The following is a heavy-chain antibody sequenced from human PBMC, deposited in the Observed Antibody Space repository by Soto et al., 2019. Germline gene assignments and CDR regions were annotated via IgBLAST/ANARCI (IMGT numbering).Heavy chain of an antibody. J-gene: IGHJ6*03. Sequence: QVQLVESGGGVVQPGWSLRLSCAASGFIFNTYGMHWVRQAPGKGLEWVALISYDGSNIYSADSVKGRFTISRDNSKNTLYLKMNSLGGEDSVAYYCAKCCGNLDMYFYYYMDGWGKGTTVTVSS. CDR3: AKCCGNLDMYFYYYMDG. V-gene: IGHV3-30*18. CDR1: GFIFNTYG. D-gene: IGHD4-4*01. CDR2: ISYDGSNI.